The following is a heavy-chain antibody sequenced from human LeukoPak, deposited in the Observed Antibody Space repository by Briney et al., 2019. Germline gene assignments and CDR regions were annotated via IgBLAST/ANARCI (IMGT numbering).Heavy chain of an antibody. V-gene: IGHV4-4*07. CDR1: GASISSYY. CDR2: IYTSGST. CDR3: ARQVYYCSSTSCYITGLFDY. D-gene: IGHD2-2*02. J-gene: IGHJ4*02. Sequence: PSETLSLTCTVSGASISSYYWSWIRQPAGKGLEWIGRIYTSGSTNYNPSLKSRITMSVDTSKNQFSLKLSSVTAADTAVYYCARQVYYCSSTSCYITGLFDYWGQGTLVTVSS.